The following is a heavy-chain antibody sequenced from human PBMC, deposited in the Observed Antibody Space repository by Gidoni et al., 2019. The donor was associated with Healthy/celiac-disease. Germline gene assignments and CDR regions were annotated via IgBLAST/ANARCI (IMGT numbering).Heavy chain of an antibody. Sequence: QVQLVESGGGMVQPGRSLRLSCAASGFTFSSYGMHWVRQAPGKGLEWVAVISYDGSNKYYADSVKGRFTISSDNSKNTLYLQMNSLRAEDTAVYYCAKDQGRGFYYYYYGMDVWGQGTTVTVSS. CDR1: GFTFSSYG. J-gene: IGHJ6*02. CDR3: AKDQGRGFYYYYYGMDV. V-gene: IGHV3-30*18. CDR2: ISYDGSNK.